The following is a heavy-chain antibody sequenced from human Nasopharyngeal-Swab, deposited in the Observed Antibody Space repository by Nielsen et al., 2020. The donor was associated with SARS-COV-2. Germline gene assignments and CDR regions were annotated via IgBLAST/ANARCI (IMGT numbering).Heavy chain of an antibody. CDR2: ISGSGGST. V-gene: IGHV3-23*01. J-gene: IGHJ4*02. CDR1: GFTFSSYA. Sequence: GESLKISCAASGFTFSSYAMSWVRQAPGKGLEWVSAISGSGGSTYYADSVKGRVTISRDNSKNTLYLQMNSLRAEDTAVYYCASHGGNSPFDYWGQGTLVTVSS. D-gene: IGHD4-23*01. CDR3: ASHGGNSPFDY.